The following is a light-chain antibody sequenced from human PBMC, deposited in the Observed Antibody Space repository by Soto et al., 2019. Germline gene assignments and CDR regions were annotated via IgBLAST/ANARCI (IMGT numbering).Light chain of an antibody. J-gene: IGKJ1*01. CDR1: QGIXSW. CDR3: QQYNSYTWT. Sequence: IQMTQCPSTLSASVGDSVTITCRASQGIXSWLGWYQQKPGKAPKVLXDDASSLERGGPSRLSGSGSGTEFTLTITSLQPDDFSNYYCQQYNSYTWTFGQGTKVDIK. V-gene: IGKV1-5*01. CDR2: DAS.